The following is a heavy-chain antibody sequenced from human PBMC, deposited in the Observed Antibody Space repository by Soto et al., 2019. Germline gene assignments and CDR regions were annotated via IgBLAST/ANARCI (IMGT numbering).Heavy chain of an antibody. CDR1: GGSFSGYY. Sequence: SETLSLTCAVYGGSFSGYYWSWIRQPPGKGLEWIGEINHSGSTNYNPSLKSRVTISVDTSKNQFSLKLSSVTAADTAVYYCARGRGACYFDYWGQGTLVTVSS. V-gene: IGHV4-34*01. J-gene: IGHJ4*02. CDR2: INHSGST. CDR3: ARGRGACYFDY.